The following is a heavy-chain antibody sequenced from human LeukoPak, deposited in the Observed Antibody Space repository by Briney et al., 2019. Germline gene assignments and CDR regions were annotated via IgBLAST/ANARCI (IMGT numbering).Heavy chain of an antibody. J-gene: IGHJ4*02. V-gene: IGHV4-4*02. CDR2: IHHRGST. D-gene: IGHD7-27*01. CDR1: GGSLSTSNW. CDR3: ARHTGGWGSFDC. Sequence: PSGTLSLTCAVSGGSLSTSNWWNWVRQPPGQGLEWIGEIHHRGSTNSNPSLKSRVTISIDNSKNQFSLKLSSVTAADTAVYYCARHTGGWGSFDCWGQGTLVTVSS.